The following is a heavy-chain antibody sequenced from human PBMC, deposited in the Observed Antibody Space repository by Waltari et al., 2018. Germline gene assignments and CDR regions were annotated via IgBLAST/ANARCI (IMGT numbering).Heavy chain of an antibody. D-gene: IGHD5-18*01. CDR3: ARGRDTSMLLVY. V-gene: IGHV1-18*01. CDR2: ISTFNGNT. CDR1: GYTFTTYG. J-gene: IGHJ4*02. Sequence: QVQLVQSGEEVKKPGASVKVSCKASGYTFTTYGISWVRQAPGQGLEWLGWISTFNGNTNYAQKFQGRVTMTTDTSTATAYMELRSLRSDDTAVYFCARGRDTSMLLVYWGQGTLVTVSS.